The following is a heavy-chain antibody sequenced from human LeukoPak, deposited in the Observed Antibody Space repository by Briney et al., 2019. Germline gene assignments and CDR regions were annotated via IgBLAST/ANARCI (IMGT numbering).Heavy chain of an antibody. V-gene: IGHV3-53*01. CDR2: IYSGGST. CDR1: GFTVSSSY. CDR3: AKDATAVVGTVYMDV. Sequence: PGGSLRLSCAASGFTVSSSYMIWVRQAPGKGLEWVSLIYSGGSTYYADSVEGRFTISRDNAKNSLYLQMNSLRAEDTAVYYCAKDATAVVGTVYMDVWGKGTTVTISS. J-gene: IGHJ6*03. D-gene: IGHD6-13*01.